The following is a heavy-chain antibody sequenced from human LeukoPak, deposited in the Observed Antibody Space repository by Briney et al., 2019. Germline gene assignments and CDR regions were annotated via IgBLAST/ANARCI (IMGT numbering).Heavy chain of an antibody. J-gene: IGHJ4*02. CDR1: GFTFSSYW. Sequence: GGSLRLSCAASGFTFSSYWMHWVRQAPGKGLVWVSRINSDGSSTSYADSVKGRFTIPRDNAKNTLYLQMNSLRAEDTAVYYCASLYYYDSSAGQNDYWGQGTLVTVSS. D-gene: IGHD3-22*01. CDR2: INSDGSST. CDR3: ASLYYYDSSAGQNDY. V-gene: IGHV3-74*01.